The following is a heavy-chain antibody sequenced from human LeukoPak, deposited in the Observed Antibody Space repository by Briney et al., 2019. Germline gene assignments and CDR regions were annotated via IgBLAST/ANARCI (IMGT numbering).Heavy chain of an antibody. D-gene: IGHD6-19*01. J-gene: IGHJ4*02. Sequence: GGSLRLSCAASGFTFSSYWMTWVRQAPGKGLEWVANINDDGSDANYVDSVKGRLTVSRDNAKSSLYLQLNSLRAEDTAVYYCARGLTKGFFDYWGQGTLVTVSS. V-gene: IGHV3-7*03. CDR3: ARGLTKGFFDY. CDR1: GFTFSSYW. CDR2: INDDGSDA.